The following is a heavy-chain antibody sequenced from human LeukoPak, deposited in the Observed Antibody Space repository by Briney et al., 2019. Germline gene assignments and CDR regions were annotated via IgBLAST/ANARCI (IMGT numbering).Heavy chain of an antibody. CDR3: ARASIAAAGYYFDY. CDR2: IYSGGST. CDR1: GFTFTNAW. D-gene: IGHD6-13*01. V-gene: IGHV3-53*01. J-gene: IGHJ4*02. Sequence: GGSLRLSCAASGFTFTNAWMTWVRQAPGKGLEWVSVIYSGGSTYYADSVKGRFTFSRDNSKNTLYLQMNSLRAEDTAVYYCARASIAAAGYYFDYWGQGTLVTVSS.